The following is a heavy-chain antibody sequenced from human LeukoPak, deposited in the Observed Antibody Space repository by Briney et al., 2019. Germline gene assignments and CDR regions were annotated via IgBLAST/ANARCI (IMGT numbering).Heavy chain of an antibody. D-gene: IGHD2-15*01. CDR2: VYHNGHS. CDR1: GGSFNDNY. Sequence: SETLSLTCNVSGGSFNDNYWNWIRHLPGKGLEWIGYVYHNGHSDYNPSLKSRVTISVDTSMNQFSLKMISVTAADTAVYYCASLGYSSGWLDSWGHGSLVIVSS. CDR3: ASLGYSSGWLDS. J-gene: IGHJ5*01. V-gene: IGHV4-59*01.